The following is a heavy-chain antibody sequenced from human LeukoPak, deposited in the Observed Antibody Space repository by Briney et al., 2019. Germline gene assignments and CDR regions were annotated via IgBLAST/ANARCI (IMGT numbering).Heavy chain of an antibody. J-gene: IGHJ4*02. Sequence: SETLSLTCTVSGGSISSNYWSWTRQPPGKGLEWIGYIYDSGSTNYNPALKSRVTISVDTSKNQFSLKLSSVTAADTAVYYCARSYSSGWIFDYWGQGTLVTVSS. V-gene: IGHV4-59*01. CDR1: GGSISSNY. CDR3: ARSYSSGWIFDY. CDR2: IYDSGST. D-gene: IGHD6-19*01.